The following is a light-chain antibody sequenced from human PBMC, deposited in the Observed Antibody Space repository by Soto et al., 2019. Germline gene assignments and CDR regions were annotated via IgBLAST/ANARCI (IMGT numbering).Light chain of an antibody. CDR3: QQYDGSPRT. Sequence: DIVLTQSPGTLSLSPGERATLSCRASQSVSSSYFAWYQQKPGQAPRLLMYGTSSRATGIPDRFSGSGSGTDFTLTISRLEPEDFAVYYCQQYDGSPRTFGGGTTVEIK. CDR1: QSVSSSY. CDR2: GTS. J-gene: IGKJ4*01. V-gene: IGKV3-20*01.